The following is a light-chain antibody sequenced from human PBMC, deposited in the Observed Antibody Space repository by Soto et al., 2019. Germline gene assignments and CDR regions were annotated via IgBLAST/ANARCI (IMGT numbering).Light chain of an antibody. CDR3: QQSGTPPQVD. Sequence: EIVLTQSPGTLSLSPGERATLSCRASQSVGSRFLAWYQQKPGQAPRLLIYGASNRATGIPERFSGSGSGKNFTLTISRLEPEDFAVYYCQQSGTPPQVDFGGGTKVHI. J-gene: IGKJ4*01. CDR1: QSVGSRF. V-gene: IGKV3-20*01. CDR2: GAS.